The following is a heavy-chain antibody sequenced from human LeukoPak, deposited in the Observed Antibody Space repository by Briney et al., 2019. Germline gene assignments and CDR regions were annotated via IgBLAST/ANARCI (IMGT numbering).Heavy chain of an antibody. CDR3: ARESGYSYGLAGFFDY. V-gene: IGHV3-53*01. Sequence: GGSLRLSCAASGFTVSSNYMSWVRQAPGKGLEWVSVIYSDGRIHSADSVKGRFTISRDDSKDTLSLQMNSLRAEDTAVYYCARESGYSYGLAGFFDYWGQGTLVTVSS. CDR2: IYSDGRI. J-gene: IGHJ4*02. D-gene: IGHD5-18*01. CDR1: GFTVSSNY.